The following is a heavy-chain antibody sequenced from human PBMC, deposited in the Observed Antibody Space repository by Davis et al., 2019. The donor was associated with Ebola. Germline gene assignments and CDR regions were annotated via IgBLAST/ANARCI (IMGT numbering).Heavy chain of an antibody. V-gene: IGHV3-23*01. CDR3: AKDPKEWLPHNWFDP. CDR1: GFTFSSYA. Sequence: PGGSLRLSCAASGFTFSSYAMSWVRQAPGKGLEWVSAISGSGGSTYYADSVKGRFTISRDNSKNTLYLQMNSLRADDTAVYYCAKDPKEWLPHNWFDPWGQGTLVTVSS. CDR2: ISGSGGST. D-gene: IGHD3-3*01. J-gene: IGHJ5*02.